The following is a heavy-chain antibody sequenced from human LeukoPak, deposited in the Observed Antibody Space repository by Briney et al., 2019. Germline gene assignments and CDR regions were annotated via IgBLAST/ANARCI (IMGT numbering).Heavy chain of an antibody. D-gene: IGHD6-6*01. Sequence: PSETLSLTCTVSGGSISSYYWSWIRQPPGKGLEWIGSIYHSGSTYYNPSLKSRVTISVDTSKNQFSLKLSSVTAADTAVYYCARQQLSQLYYFDNWGQGTLVTVSS. CDR3: ARQQLSQLYYFDN. V-gene: IGHV4-59*08. J-gene: IGHJ4*02. CDR1: GGSISSYY. CDR2: IYHSGST.